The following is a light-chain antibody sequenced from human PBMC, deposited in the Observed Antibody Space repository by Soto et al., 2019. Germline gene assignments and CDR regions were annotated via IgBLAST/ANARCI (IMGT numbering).Light chain of an antibody. CDR2: EVT. J-gene: IGLJ1*01. CDR3: SSYTSSNTPYV. V-gene: IGLV2-14*01. Sequence: QSALTQPASVSGSPGQSITISCTGSSSDVGAYNFVSWYQHHPGKAPKLILYEVTTRPSGVSSRFSGSKSGNTASLTISGHQADDEANYYCSSYTSSNTPYVFGTGTKLIVL. CDR1: SSDVGAYNF.